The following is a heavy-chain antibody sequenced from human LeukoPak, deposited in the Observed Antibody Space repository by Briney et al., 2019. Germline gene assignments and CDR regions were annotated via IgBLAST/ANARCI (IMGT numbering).Heavy chain of an antibody. CDR2: IYYSGST. D-gene: IGHD4-23*01. Sequence: KTSETLSLTCTVSGGSISSYYWSWIRQPPGKGLEWIGYIYYSGSTNYNPSLKSRVTISVDTSKNQFSLKLSSVTAADTAVYYCARDGDDYTGMDVWGQGTLVTVSS. J-gene: IGHJ4*02. CDR3: ARDGDDYTGMDV. V-gene: IGHV4-59*01. CDR1: GGSISSYY.